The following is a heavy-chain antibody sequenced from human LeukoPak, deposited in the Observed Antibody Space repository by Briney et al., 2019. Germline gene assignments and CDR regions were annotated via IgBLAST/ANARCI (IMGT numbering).Heavy chain of an antibody. CDR2: INHSGST. Sequence: SETLSLTCAVSGGSISSNNWWSWVRQPPGKGLEWIGEINHSGSTNYNPSLKSRVTISVDTSKNQFSLKLSSVTAADTAVYYCARGTVAGTRPNYYYYYGMDVWGQGTTVTVSS. V-gene: IGHV4-4*02. CDR3: ARGTVAGTRPNYYYYYGMDV. J-gene: IGHJ6*02. D-gene: IGHD6-19*01. CDR1: GGSISSNNW.